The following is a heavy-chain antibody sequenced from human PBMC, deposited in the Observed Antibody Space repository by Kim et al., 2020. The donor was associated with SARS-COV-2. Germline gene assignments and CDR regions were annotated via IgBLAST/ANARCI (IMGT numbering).Heavy chain of an antibody. CDR3: ARDPDLTRYSSSWDDAFDI. CDR1: GFTFSSYG. V-gene: IGHV3-33*01. J-gene: IGHJ3*02. Sequence: GGSLRLSWAASGFTFSSYGMHWVRQAPGKGLEWVAVIWYDGSNKYYADSVKGRFTISRDNSKNTLYLQMNSLRAEDTAVYYCARDPDLTRYSSSWDDAFDIWGQGTMVTVSS. CDR2: IWYDGSNK. D-gene: IGHD6-13*01.